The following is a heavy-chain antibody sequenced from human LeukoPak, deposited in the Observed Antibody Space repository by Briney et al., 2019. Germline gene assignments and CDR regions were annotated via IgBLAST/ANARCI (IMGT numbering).Heavy chain of an antibody. CDR1: GYSISSGYY. D-gene: IGHD2-15*01. V-gene: IGHV4-38-2*02. Sequence: SETLPLTCTVSGYSISSGYYWGWIRQPPGKGLEWIGSIYHSGSTYYNPSLKSRVTISVDTSKNQFSLKLSSVTAADTAVYYCARGYCSGGSCFDYWGQGTLVTVSS. J-gene: IGHJ4*02. CDR3: ARGYCSGGSCFDY. CDR2: IYHSGST.